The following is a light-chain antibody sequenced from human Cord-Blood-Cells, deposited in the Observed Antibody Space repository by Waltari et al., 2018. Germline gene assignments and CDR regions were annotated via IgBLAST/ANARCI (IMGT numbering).Light chain of an antibody. Sequence: QAVFTQPPSVSAAPGQKVTTSCSGSSSNLGNDYVTSSQQPPGTAPKLLIYENNKRPSGIPDRFSGSKSGTSATLGITGLQTGDEADYYCGTWDSSLSAGRYVFGTGTKVTVL. V-gene: IGLV1-51*02. CDR3: GTWDSSLSAGRYV. CDR2: ENN. J-gene: IGLJ1*01. CDR1: SSNLGNDY.